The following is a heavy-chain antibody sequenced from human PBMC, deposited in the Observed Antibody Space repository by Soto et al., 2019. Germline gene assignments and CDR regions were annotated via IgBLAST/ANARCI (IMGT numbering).Heavy chain of an antibody. V-gene: IGHV3-7*03. Sequence: VQLVESGGGLVQPGGSLRLSCAASGFTFSSFWMSWVRQAPGKGLEWVANIKTDGSETHYVDSVKGRFTISRDNPKTSLFLQMNSVRVEDTAVYFCTSDRYPRFYHGSGSYPYYWGQGTPVTVSS. CDR2: IKTDGSET. CDR3: TSDRYPRFYHGSGSYPYY. J-gene: IGHJ4*02. D-gene: IGHD3-10*01. CDR1: GFTFSSFW.